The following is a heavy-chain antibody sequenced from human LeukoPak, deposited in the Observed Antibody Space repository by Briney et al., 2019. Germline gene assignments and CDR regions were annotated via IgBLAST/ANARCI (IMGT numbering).Heavy chain of an antibody. V-gene: IGHV4-39*07. D-gene: IGHD2-15*01. Sequence: PSETLSLTCTVSGYSISSSSYYWGWIRQPPGKGLEWIGSIYYGGSTYYNPSLKSRVTISVDTSKNQFSLKLSSVTAADTAVYYCARAAFDKGSTLVSIPFDYWGQGTLVTVSS. CDR2: IYYGGST. CDR3: ARAAFDKGSTLVSIPFDY. CDR1: GYSISSSSYY. J-gene: IGHJ4*02.